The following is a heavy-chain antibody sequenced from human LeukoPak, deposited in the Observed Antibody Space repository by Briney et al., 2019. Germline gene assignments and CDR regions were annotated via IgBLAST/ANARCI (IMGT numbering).Heavy chain of an antibody. V-gene: IGHV1-2*06. J-gene: IGHJ5*02. CDR1: GYTFTGYY. CDR2: INPNSGGT. CDR3: ARDPLTVRQQPVRNWFDP. Sequence: GASVKVSCKASGYTFTGYYMHWVRQAPGQGLEWMGRINPNSGGTNYAQKFQGRVTMTRDTSISTAYMELSRLRSDDTAVYYCARDPLTVRQQPVRNWFDPWGQGTLVTVSS. D-gene: IGHD6-13*01.